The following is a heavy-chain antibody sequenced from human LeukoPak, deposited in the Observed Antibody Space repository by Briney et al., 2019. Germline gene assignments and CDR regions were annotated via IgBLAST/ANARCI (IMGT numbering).Heavy chain of an antibody. CDR3: AGVHNWNDWVVHYYYGMDV. J-gene: IGHJ6*02. D-gene: IGHD1-1*01. CDR1: GYTFTSYG. Sequence: ASVKVSCKASGYTFTSYGISWVRQAPGQGLEWIGWSSAYNGNTNYAQKLQGRVTMTTDTSTSTAYMELRSLRSDDTAVYYCAGVHNWNDWVVHYYYGMDVWGQGTTVTVSS. CDR2: SSAYNGNT. V-gene: IGHV1-18*01.